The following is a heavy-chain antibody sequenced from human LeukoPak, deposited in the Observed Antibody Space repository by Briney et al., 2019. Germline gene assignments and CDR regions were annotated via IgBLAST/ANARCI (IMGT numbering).Heavy chain of an antibody. J-gene: IGHJ4*02. V-gene: IGHV3-23*01. CDR3: AKWREGTMVYFDY. CDR1: GFTFSSYA. CDR2: ISGSGHNT. Sequence: GESLRLSCAASGFTFSSYAMTWVRQAPGKGLEWVSAISGSGHNTYYADSVKGRFTISRDNSKNTVYLQTNSLRAEDTALYYCAKWREGTMVYFDYWGQGTLVTVSS. D-gene: IGHD3-10*01.